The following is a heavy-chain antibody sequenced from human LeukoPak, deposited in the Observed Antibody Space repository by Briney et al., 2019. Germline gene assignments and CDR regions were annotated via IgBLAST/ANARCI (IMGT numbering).Heavy chain of an antibody. CDR2: IYYSGST. CDR3: ARLANNQLLYHRPFDY. Sequence: SETLSLTCTVSGGSISSYYWSWIRQPPGKGLEWIGYIYYSGSTNYNPSLKSRVTTSVDTSKNQFSLKLSSVTAADTAVYYCARLANNQLLYHRPFDYWGQGTLVTVSS. D-gene: IGHD2-2*02. V-gene: IGHV4-59*08. J-gene: IGHJ4*02. CDR1: GGSISSYY.